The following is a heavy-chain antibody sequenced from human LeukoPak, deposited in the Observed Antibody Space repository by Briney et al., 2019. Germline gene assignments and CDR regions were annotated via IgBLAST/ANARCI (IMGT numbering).Heavy chain of an antibody. V-gene: IGHV3-33*01. CDR2: LWYDGNNK. CDR3: VRNHRHWFDP. Sequence: GKSLRLSCAASGFTFSSYGIHWVRQAPGKGLEWVTILWYDGNNKYYADSVKGRFTISRDTSKNTVYLQMNSLKPEDTAVYYCVRNHRHWFDPWGQGTLVTVSS. CDR1: GFTFSSYG. J-gene: IGHJ5*02.